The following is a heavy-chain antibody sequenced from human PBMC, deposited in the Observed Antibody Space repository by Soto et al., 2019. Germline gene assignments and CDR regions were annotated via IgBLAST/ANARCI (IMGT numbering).Heavy chain of an antibody. D-gene: IGHD6-13*01. J-gene: IGHJ3*02. Sequence: QITLKESGPTLVKPTQTLTLTCTFSGFSLSTSGVGVGWIRQPPGKALEWLALIYWDDDKRYSPSLKSRLTITKDTSKNQVVLTMPNMDPVDTATYFCAHLTDSSSWYSGSQGAFDIWGQGTMVTVSS. CDR3: AHLTDSSSWYSGSQGAFDI. V-gene: IGHV2-5*02. CDR2: IYWDDDK. CDR1: GFSLSTSGVG.